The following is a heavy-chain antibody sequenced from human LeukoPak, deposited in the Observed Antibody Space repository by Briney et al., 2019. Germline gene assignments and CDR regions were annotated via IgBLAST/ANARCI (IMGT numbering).Heavy chain of an antibody. D-gene: IGHD3-10*01. V-gene: IGHV3-9*01. CDR3: AAHYYGAGTSQSDY. Sequence: GGSLRLSCAASGFALGDSAVHWVRQAPGKGLQWVSGINWNGDKIAYADSVRGRFTISRDNAKNTLYLQMNSLRTEDTAFYYCAAHYYGAGTSQSDYWGQGTLVTVSS. CDR1: GFALGDSA. J-gene: IGHJ4*02. CDR2: INWNGDKI.